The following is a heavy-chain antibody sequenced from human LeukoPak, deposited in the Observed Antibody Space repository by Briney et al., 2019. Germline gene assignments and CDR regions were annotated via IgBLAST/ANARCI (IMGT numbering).Heavy chain of an antibody. CDR1: GFTFNGFA. J-gene: IGHJ4*02. Sequence: GGSLRPSCVASGFTFNGFAMHWVRLTPGKGLEWVSGISWNSGLIAYADSVKGRFTISRDNAKNSLYLQMNSLRAEDTALYYCAKGGAVVSGTPNQGYFDYWGQGTLVTVSS. CDR3: AKGGAVVSGTPNQGYFDY. V-gene: IGHV3-9*01. CDR2: ISWNSGLI. D-gene: IGHD6-19*01.